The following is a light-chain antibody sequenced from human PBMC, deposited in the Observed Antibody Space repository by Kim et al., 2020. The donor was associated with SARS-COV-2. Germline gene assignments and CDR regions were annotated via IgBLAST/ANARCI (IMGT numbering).Light chain of an antibody. CDR1: SLRSYY. J-gene: IGLJ2*01. CDR3: NSRDTSGNHLV. V-gene: IGLV3-19*01. CDR2: GKN. Sequence: SSALTQDPAVSVALGQTVRITCQGDSLRSYYASWYQQKPGQASVLVIYGKNNRPSGIPDRFSGSSSGNTASLTITGAQAEDEADYYCNSRDTSGNHLVFG.